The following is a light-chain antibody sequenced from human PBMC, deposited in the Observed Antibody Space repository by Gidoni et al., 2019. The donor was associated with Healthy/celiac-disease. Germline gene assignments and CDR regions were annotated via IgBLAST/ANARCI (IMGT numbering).Light chain of an antibody. J-gene: IGLJ2*01. Sequence: SVLTQPPSASGTPGQRVTISCSGSSSTIGSNYVYWYQQLPGTAPKLLIYSNNQRPSGVPDRFSGSKSGTSASLAISGLRSEDEADYYCAAWDDSLSGHVVFGGGTKLTVL. CDR3: AAWDDSLSGHVV. CDR1: SSTIGSNY. V-gene: IGLV1-47*02. CDR2: SNN.